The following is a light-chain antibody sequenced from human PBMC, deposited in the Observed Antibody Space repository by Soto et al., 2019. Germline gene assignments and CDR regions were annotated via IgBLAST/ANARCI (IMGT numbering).Light chain of an antibody. V-gene: IGLV2-18*01. CDR2: DAN. CDR1: TTDIDNYHS. CDR3: SLYSSNGSLM. J-gene: IGLJ1*01. Sequence: QSALTQPPSVSGSPGQSVTISCTATTTDIDNYHSVSWYQQAPGTAPKLISYDANNRPSGAPDRFSGSTSVNTASLTISGLQAEDETDYFCSLYSSNGSLMFGPGTNGTVL.